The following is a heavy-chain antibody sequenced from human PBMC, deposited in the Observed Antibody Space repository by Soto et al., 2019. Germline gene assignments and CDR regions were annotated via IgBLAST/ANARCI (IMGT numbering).Heavy chain of an antibody. CDR1: QITDSRKH. CDR2: INRGGSI. D-gene: IGHD2-15*01. J-gene: IGHJ6*03. CDR3: TRDEVDCGGGSGSVMPLDG. V-gene: IGHV3-66*01. Sequence: PGVSLRPTCAVSQITDSRKHMSCVHQPPGKGLEWVSLINRGGSISYADSVKGRFTISRDNSENTLYLQMSTLGVEDTAVYYCTRDEVDCGGGSGSVMPLDGRGKGTTVSV.